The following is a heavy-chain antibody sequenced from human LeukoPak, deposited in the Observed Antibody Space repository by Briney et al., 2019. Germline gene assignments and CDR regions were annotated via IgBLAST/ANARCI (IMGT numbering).Heavy chain of an antibody. J-gene: IGHJ4*02. D-gene: IGHD5-24*01. Sequence: SVKVSCKASGGTFSSYAISWVRQAPGQGLEWMGGIIPIFGTANYAQKFQGRVTITTGESTSTAYMELSSLRSEDTAVYYCARDSLEMATPKYYFDYWGQGTLVTVSS. CDR2: IIPIFGTA. V-gene: IGHV1-69*05. CDR3: ARDSLEMATPKYYFDY. CDR1: GGTFSSYA.